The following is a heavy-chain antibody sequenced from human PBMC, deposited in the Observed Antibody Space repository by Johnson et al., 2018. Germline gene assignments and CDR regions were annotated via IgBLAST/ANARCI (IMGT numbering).Heavy chain of an antibody. V-gene: IGHV4-59*01. D-gene: IGHD6-13*01. CDR1: NGSITSYY. Sequence: QVQLQESGPGLVRPSETLSLTCTVSNGSITSYYWSWIRQPPGKGLEWIGFIYYSGSTNYNPSLKSRVTISVDTSKNQFSLKLSSVTAADTALYYCARVEYTSSWYSSAFDIWGQGTMVTVSS. J-gene: IGHJ3*02. CDR3: ARVEYTSSWYSSAFDI. CDR2: IYYSGST.